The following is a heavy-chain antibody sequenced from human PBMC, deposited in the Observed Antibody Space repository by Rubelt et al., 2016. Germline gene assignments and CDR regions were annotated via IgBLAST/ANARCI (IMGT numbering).Heavy chain of an antibody. CDR2: IYHSGST. J-gene: IGHJ6*03. CDR1: GGSISSSNW. CDR3: ARGVGWAIFGVKMIDYMDV. D-gene: IGHD3-3*01. V-gene: IGHV4-4*02. Sequence: QVQLQESGPGLVKPSGTLSLTCAVSGGSISSSNWWSWVRQPPGKGLEWIGEIYHSGSTNYNPSLKGRVTISVDKSKNQLSLKLSSVTAADTAVYYCARGVGWAIFGVKMIDYMDVWGKGTTVTVSS.